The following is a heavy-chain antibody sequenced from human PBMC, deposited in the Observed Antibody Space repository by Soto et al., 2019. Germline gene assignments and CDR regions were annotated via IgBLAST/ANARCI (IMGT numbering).Heavy chain of an antibody. CDR3: ARRSLAAMDNDY. D-gene: IGHD2-2*01. J-gene: IGHJ4*02. Sequence: SETLSLTCTFSGGSISSGDYFWSWIRQPPGKGLEWIGYIYYSGSTYYNPSLKRRVTIPVDTSKNQSSPKLSSVTAAYTAVYYCARRSLAAMDNDYWGQGTLVTVSS. V-gene: IGHV4-30-4*01. CDR1: GGSISSGDYF. CDR2: IYYSGST.